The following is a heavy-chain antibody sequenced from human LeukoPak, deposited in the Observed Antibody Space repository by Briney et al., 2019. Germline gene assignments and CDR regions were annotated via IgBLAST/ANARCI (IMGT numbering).Heavy chain of an antibody. D-gene: IGHD3-3*01. CDR3: AKGLRATYDY. J-gene: IGHJ4*02. Sequence: GGSLRLSCAASEFTFNNYAMSWVRQAPGKGLEWVSSIPDSGDSTYYADSVKGRFTISRDNSKNTLYLQVNSLRAEDTAVYYCAKGLRATYDYWGQGTLVTVSS. V-gene: IGHV3-23*01. CDR1: EFTFNNYA. CDR2: IPDSGDST.